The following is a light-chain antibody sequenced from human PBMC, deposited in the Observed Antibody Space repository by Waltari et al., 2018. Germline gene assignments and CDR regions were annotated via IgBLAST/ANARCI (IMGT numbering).Light chain of an antibody. Sequence: DIVITQSPDSLAVSLGERATINCKSSPTVLKTSDNKNYLGWYQQKSGKPPKFLLYWSSTPESGVPDRFTGSGSGKDFTLTISSLQPEDVAVYYCLQYYTTLPAFGQGTKVEIE. CDR3: LQYYTTLPA. CDR1: PTVLKTSDNKNY. J-gene: IGKJ1*01. V-gene: IGKV4-1*01. CDR2: WSS.